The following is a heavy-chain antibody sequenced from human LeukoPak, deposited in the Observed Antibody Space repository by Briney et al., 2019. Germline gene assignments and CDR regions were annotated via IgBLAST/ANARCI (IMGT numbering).Heavy chain of an antibody. CDR3: VRGFDP. Sequence: ASVKVSCKASGYTFTDYYMHWVRQAPGQGLEWMGWINPNSGGTNYAPKFQGRVTMTRDTSINTAYLDLTRLRSDDTAVYCCVRGFDPWGQGTLVIVSS. CDR1: GYTFTDYY. CDR2: INPNSGGT. V-gene: IGHV1-2*02. J-gene: IGHJ5*02.